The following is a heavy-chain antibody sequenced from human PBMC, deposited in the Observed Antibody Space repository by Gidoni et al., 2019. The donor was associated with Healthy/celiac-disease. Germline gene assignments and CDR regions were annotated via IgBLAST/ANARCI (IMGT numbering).Heavy chain of an antibody. V-gene: IGHV1-24*01. Sequence: QVQLVQSGAEVKKAGASVTVSGPVSGYALTDLSLPVVRQAPGKGLEWLGGFDPADGGTIDAQKCQGRVTMTEDTSTDTAYMELSSLRSEETAVYSCATAPGYCSSTSCYVSHDYYYGMDVWGQGTTVTVSS. J-gene: IGHJ6*02. CDR3: ATAPGYCSSTSCYVSHDYYYGMDV. CDR2: FDPADGGT. D-gene: IGHD2-2*01. CDR1: GYALTDLS.